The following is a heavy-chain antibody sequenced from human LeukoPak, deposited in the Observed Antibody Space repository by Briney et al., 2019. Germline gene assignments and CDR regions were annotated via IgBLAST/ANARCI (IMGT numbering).Heavy chain of an antibody. D-gene: IGHD3-22*01. V-gene: IGHV3-30*03. CDR2: ISYDGSNK. Sequence: GGSLRLSCAASGFTFSSYGMHWVRQAPGKGLEWVAVISYDGSNKYYADSVKGRFTISRDNSKNTLYLQMNSLRAEDTAVYYCATYYYDSSGYIDAFDIWGQGTMVTVSS. CDR3: ATYYYDSSGYIDAFDI. CDR1: GFTFSSYG. J-gene: IGHJ3*02.